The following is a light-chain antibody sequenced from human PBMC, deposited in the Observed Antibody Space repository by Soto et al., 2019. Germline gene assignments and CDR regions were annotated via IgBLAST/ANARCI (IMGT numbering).Light chain of an antibody. V-gene: IGKV3-20*01. CDR1: QTVRNNY. Sequence: EFVLTQSPGTLSLSPGERSTLSCRAIQTVRNNYLAWYQQKPGQAPRLLIYDASSRATGIPDRFSGGGSGTEFTLTISSLQSEDFAVYYCQQYNNWPPLTFGQGTRLEIK. CDR3: QQYNNWPPLT. CDR2: DAS. J-gene: IGKJ5*01.